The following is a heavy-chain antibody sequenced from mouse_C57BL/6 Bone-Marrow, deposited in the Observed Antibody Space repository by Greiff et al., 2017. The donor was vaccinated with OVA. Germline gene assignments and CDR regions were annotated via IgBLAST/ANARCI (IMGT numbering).Heavy chain of an antibody. V-gene: IGHV7-1*01. Sequence: EVKLVESGGGLVQSGRSLRLSCATSGFTFSDFYMEWVRQAPGKGLEWIAASRNKANDYTTEYSASVKGRFIVSRDTSQSILYLQMNALRAEDTAIYYWARDSYYYGSRDYAMDYWGQGTSVTVSS. CDR1: GFTFSDFY. D-gene: IGHD1-1*01. J-gene: IGHJ4*01. CDR3: ARDSYYYGSRDYAMDY. CDR2: SRNKANDYTT.